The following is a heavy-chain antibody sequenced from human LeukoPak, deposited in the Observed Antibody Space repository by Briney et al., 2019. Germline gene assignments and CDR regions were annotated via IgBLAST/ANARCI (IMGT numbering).Heavy chain of an antibody. CDR3: ARAIKYCGGDCYFDY. V-gene: IGHV1-2*06. CDR2: INLNSGGT. Sequence: ASVKVSCKASGYTFTGYYMHWVRQAPGQGLEWMGRINLNSGGTNYAQKFQGRVTMTRDTSISTAYMELSRLRSDDTAVYYCARAIKYCGGDCYFDYWGQGTLVTVSS. CDR1: GYTFTGYY. J-gene: IGHJ4*02. D-gene: IGHD2-21*02.